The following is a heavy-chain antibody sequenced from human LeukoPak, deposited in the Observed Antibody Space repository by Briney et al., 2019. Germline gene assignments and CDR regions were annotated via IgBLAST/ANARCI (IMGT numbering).Heavy chain of an antibody. CDR3: ARVRRTGSPRFDY. CDR2: IYYSGST. V-gene: IGHV4-39*01. J-gene: IGHJ4*02. D-gene: IGHD2-21*01. Sequence: SETLSLTCTVSGGSISSSSYYWGWIRQPPGKGLEWIGTIYYSGSTYYNPSLKSRVTISVDTSKNQFSLKLTSVTAADTAVYYCARVRRTGSPRFDYWGQGTLVTVSS. CDR1: GGSISSSSYY.